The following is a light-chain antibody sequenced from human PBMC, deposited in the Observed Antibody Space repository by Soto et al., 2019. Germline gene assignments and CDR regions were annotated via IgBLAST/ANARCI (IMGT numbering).Light chain of an antibody. V-gene: IGLV2-14*03. CDR2: GVS. CDR3: SSYASGASYV. CDR1: SSDVGGYNA. J-gene: IGLJ1*01. Sequence: SGLAERGAVSGSRGRWMTISCSGSSSDVGGYNAVSWYQQHPGKVPKLVIYGVSDRPSGISSRFSASKSGNTASLTISGLQAEHEAAYYCSSYASGASYVFGTGTKVTV.